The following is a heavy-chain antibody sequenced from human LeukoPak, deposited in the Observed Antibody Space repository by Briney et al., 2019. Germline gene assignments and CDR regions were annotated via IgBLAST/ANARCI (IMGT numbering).Heavy chain of an antibody. CDR1: GGSFSGYY. CDR2: INHSGST. CDR3: ARGPVGIAAARDFDY. J-gene: IGHJ4*02. Sequence: SETLSLTCAVYGGSFSGYYWSWIRQPPGKGLEWIGEINHSGSTNYNPSLKSRVTISVDTSKNQFSLRLSSVTAADTAVYYCARGPVGIAAARDFDYWGQGTLVTVSS. V-gene: IGHV4-34*01. D-gene: IGHD6-13*01.